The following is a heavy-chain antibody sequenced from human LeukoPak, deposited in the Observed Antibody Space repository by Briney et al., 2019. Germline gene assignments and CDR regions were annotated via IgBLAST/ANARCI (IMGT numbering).Heavy chain of an antibody. CDR1: GFTFSSYS. D-gene: IGHD3-3*01. CDR2: IQSDGSGE. V-gene: IGHV3-30*02. CDR3: VKADDFWSGYYD. Sequence: QPGGSLRLPCAASGFTFSSYSMNWVRQAPGKGLEHLAFIQSDGSGEYYADSVKGRFTISRDNSKNTLYLQMNGLRGDDTAVYYCVKADDFWSGYYDWGQGTLVTVSS. J-gene: IGHJ4*02.